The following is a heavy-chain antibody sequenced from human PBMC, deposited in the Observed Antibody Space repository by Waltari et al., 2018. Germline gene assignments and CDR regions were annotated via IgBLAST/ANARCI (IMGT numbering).Heavy chain of an antibody. CDR2: IYYSGST. Sequence: QLQLQESGPGLVKPSETLSLTCTVSGGPISSSSYYWGWIRQPPGKGLEWIGSIYYSGSTYYNPSLKSRVTISVDTSKNQFSLKLSSVTAADTAVYYCARVGVVGATSGAFDIWGQGTMVTVSS. V-gene: IGHV4-39*07. J-gene: IGHJ3*02. CDR3: ARVGVVGATSGAFDI. D-gene: IGHD1-26*01. CDR1: GGPISSSSYY.